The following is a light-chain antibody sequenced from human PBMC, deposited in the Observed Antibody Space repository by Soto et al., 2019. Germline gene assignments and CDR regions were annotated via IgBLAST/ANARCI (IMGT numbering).Light chain of an antibody. Sequence: EVVATQSPATLSVSPGERAILSCRASQSVSSNLAWYQQKPGQAPRPLIYGASTRATGIPARFSGSGSATDFTLTISSLEPEDFAVYYCQHRSNWEVTFGQGTGLEI. J-gene: IGKJ5*01. CDR3: QHRSNWEVT. CDR1: QSVSSN. V-gene: IGKV3-11*01. CDR2: GAS.